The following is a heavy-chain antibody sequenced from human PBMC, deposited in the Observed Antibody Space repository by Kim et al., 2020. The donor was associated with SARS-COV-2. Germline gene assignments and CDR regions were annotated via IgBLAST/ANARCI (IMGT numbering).Heavy chain of an antibody. Sequence: TTYTPSLNGRVTISEDTSKNQFSLKLSSVTAADTAVYYCARARLLLWFGDWGQGTLVTVSS. D-gene: IGHD3-10*01. CDR3: ARARLLLWFGD. J-gene: IGHJ4*02. V-gene: IGHV4-59*01. CDR2: T.